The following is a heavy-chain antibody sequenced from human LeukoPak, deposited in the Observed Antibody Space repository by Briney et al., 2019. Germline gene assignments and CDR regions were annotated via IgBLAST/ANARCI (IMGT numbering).Heavy chain of an antibody. J-gene: IGHJ4*02. D-gene: IGHD3-22*01. CDR3: ARDYYDSSGYYPGADY. CDR1: RFTVSSNY. V-gene: IGHV3-53*01. Sequence: GGSLRLSCAASRFTVSSNYMSWLRQAPGKGLEWGSVIYSGGTTYYANSVKGRFTISRDNSKNTLYLQMNSLRAEDTAVYYCARDYYDSSGYYPGADYWGQGTLVTVSS. CDR2: IYSGGTT.